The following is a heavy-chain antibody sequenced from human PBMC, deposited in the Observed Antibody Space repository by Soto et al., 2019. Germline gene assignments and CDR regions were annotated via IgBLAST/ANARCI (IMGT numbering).Heavy chain of an antibody. Sequence: SETLSLTCSVSGGSISSSSYYWNWIRQSPGKGLEWIGSVYYSGTTYYNPSLKRRVTISVDTYNQFSLKLSSVTAADTAVYYCARAPYGDNFDYWGQGTLVTVSS. CDR3: ARAPYGDNFDY. CDR1: GGSISSSSYY. CDR2: VYYSGTT. V-gene: IGHV4-39*07. J-gene: IGHJ4*02. D-gene: IGHD4-17*01.